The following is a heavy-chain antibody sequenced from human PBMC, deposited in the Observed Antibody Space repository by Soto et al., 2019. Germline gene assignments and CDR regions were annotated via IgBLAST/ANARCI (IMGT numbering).Heavy chain of an antibody. D-gene: IGHD6-13*01. CDR1: GYTLTELS. V-gene: IGHV1-24*01. J-gene: IGHJ6*03. Sequence: ASVKVSCKVSGYTLTELSMHWVRQAPGKGLEWMGGFDPEDGETIYAQKFQGRVTMTEDTSTDTAYMELSSLRSEDTAVYYCAAAAGKHYYYYYMDVWGKGTTVTVSS. CDR2: FDPEDGET. CDR3: AAAAGKHYYYYYMDV.